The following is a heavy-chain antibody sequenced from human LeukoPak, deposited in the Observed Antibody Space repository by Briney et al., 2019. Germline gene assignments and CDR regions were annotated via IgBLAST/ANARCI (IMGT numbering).Heavy chain of an antibody. J-gene: IGHJ4*02. Sequence: PGGSLRLSCAASGFTFSSYAMSWVRQAPGKGLEWVSAISGSGGSTYYADSVKGRFTISRDKSKNTLYLQMNSLRAEGTAVYYCAKDLLYDVWSGYSVDSWGQGALVT. V-gene: IGHV3-23*01. CDR1: GFTFSSYA. D-gene: IGHD3-3*01. CDR2: ISGSGGST. CDR3: AKDLLYDVWSGYSVDS.